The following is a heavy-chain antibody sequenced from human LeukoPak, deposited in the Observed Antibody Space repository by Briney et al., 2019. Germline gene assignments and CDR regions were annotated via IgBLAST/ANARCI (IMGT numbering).Heavy chain of an antibody. Sequence: ASVKVSCKVSGYTLTELSMHWVRQAPGKGLEWMGGFHPEDGETIYAQKFQGRVTMTEDTSTDTAYMELSSLRSEDTAVYYCATAGMATIMPLDYWGQGTLVTVSS. CDR2: FHPEDGET. V-gene: IGHV1-24*01. CDR1: GYTLTELS. J-gene: IGHJ4*02. CDR3: ATAGMATIMPLDY. D-gene: IGHD5-24*01.